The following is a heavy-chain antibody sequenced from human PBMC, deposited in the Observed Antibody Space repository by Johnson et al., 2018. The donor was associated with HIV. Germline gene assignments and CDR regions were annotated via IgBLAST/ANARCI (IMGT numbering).Heavy chain of an antibody. CDR2: ISWNSGSI. CDR1: GLTFNDYA. D-gene: IGHD1-7*01. J-gene: IGHJ3*02. Sequence: VQLVESGGGVVQPGRSLTLSCAASGLTFNDYAMHWVRQAPGKGLEWVSGISWNSGSIEYADSVKGRFTISRDNAKNSVYLQMNSLRSDDTAVYYCARERSGTIAFDIWGQGTMVTVSS. CDR3: ARERSGTIAFDI. V-gene: IGHV3-9*01.